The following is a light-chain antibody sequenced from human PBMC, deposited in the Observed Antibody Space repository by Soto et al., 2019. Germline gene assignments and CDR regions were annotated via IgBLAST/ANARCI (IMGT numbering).Light chain of an antibody. CDR1: NIGSQS. Sequence: SSVLTQPPSVSVSPGKTATITCGGNNIGSQSVHWYQQKPGQAPVLVMFYDRVRPSGIPDRFSGSNSGNTATLTISRVEAGDEADYYCQVWDSSGDHVGVFGGGTKLTVL. J-gene: IGLJ2*01. CDR3: QVWDSSGDHVGV. V-gene: IGLV3-21*01. CDR2: YDR.